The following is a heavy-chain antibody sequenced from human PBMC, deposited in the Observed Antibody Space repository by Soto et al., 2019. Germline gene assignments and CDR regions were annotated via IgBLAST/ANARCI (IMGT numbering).Heavy chain of an antibody. CDR2: IYYSGST. V-gene: IGHV4-59*08. CDR3: ARRYSSSFDI. CDR1: GGSISSYY. D-gene: IGHD6-19*01. J-gene: IGHJ3*02. Sequence: SETLSLTCTVSGGSISSYYWSWIRQPPGKGLEWIGYIYYSGSTNYNPSLKSRVTISVDTSKNQFSLKLSSVTAADTAVYYCARRYSSSFDIWGQGTMVTVSS.